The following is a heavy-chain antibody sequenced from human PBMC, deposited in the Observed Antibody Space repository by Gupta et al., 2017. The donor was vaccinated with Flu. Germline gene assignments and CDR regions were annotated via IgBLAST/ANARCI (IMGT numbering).Heavy chain of an antibody. V-gene: IGHV4-61*02. J-gene: IGHJ5*02. D-gene: IGHD6-25*01. CDR2: IYTSGST. CDR1: GGSISSGSYY. CDR3: ARDWTRGRSGSNWFDP. Sequence: QVQLQESGPGLVKPSQTLSLTCTVSGGSISSGSYYWSWIRQPAGKGLEWIGRIYTSGSTNYNHYRKRRVTISVDTYKNQCSLKLSSVTAAETAVYYCARDWTRGRSGSNWFDPGGQGTLVTVSS.